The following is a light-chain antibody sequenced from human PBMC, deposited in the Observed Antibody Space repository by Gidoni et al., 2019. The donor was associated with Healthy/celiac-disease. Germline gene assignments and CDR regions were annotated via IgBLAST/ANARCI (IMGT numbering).Light chain of an antibody. J-gene: IGLJ3*02. CDR3: SSYISSSTWV. CDR1: SSDVGGYHY. CDR2: EVS. V-gene: IGLV2-14*01. Sequence: QSALTQPASVSGSPGQSITISCTGTSSDVGGYHYVSWYQQHHGKAPNLMIYEVSNRPSGVSNRFSGSKSGNTASLTIHHQAEDEADYYCSSYISSSTWVFGGGTKLTVL.